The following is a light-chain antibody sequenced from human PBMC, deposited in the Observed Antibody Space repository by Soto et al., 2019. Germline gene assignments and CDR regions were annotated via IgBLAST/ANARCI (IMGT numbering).Light chain of an antibody. CDR1: QSVSSN. V-gene: IGKV3-15*01. Sequence: EIVMTQSPATLSVSPGERATLSCRASQSVSSNLAWYLQKPGQAPRLLIYGASTRATGIPARFSGSGSGTEFTLTISSLQSEDFAVYYCQPYNNWPPGAPLTFGGGTKVESK. J-gene: IGKJ4*01. CDR2: GAS. CDR3: QPYNNWPPGAPLT.